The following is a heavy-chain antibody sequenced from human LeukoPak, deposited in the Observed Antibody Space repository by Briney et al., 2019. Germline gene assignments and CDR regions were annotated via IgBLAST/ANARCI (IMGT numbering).Heavy chain of an antibody. V-gene: IGHV3-23*01. CDR2: FSGSGGST. J-gene: IGHJ4*02. CDR1: GFTFSSYA. Sequence: GGSLRLSCAASGFTFSSYAMSWVRQAPGKGLEWVSAFSGSGGSTYYADSVKGRFTISRDNSKNTLYLQMNSLRAEDTAVYYCAGRYDSSGYPLHWGQGTLVTVSS. CDR3: AGRYDSSGYPLH. D-gene: IGHD3-22*01.